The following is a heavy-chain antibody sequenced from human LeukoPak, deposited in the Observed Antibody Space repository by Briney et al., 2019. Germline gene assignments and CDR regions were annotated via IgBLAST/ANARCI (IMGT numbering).Heavy chain of an antibody. CDR1: GYTFTSYY. CDR2: ISAYNGNT. D-gene: IGHD6-19*01. J-gene: IGHJ6*02. V-gene: IGHV1-18*04. CDR3: ARDLYSSGWYGYGSYYYYGMDV. Sequence: ASVKVSCKASGYTFTSYYMHWVRQAPGQGLEWMGWISAYNGNTNYAQKLQSRVTMTTDTSTSTAYMELRSLRSDDTAVYYCARDLYSSGWYGYGSYYYYGMDVWGQGTTVTVSS.